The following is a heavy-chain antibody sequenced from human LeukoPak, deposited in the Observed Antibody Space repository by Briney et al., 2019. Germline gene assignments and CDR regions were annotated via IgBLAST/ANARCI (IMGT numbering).Heavy chain of an antibody. V-gene: IGHV3-49*04. CDR1: GFAFDDFA. J-gene: IGHJ4*02. Sequence: GGSLRLSCTTSGFAFDDFAMSWVRQPAGKGLEGVGFIRRRAYGGAAEYAAYVKGRFIISRDDSKGIAYLQMNSLKTEDTAVYYCSRNGLVDFDYWGQGSRVIVSP. CDR2: IRRRAYGGAA. CDR3: SRNGLVDFDY.